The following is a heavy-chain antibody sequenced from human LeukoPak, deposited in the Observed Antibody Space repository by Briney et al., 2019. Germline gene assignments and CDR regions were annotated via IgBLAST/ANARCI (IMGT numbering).Heavy chain of an antibody. Sequence: GSLRLSCSASGFTFSSYAMHWVRQAPGKGLEYVSAISSNGGSTYYADSVKGRFTISRDNSKNTLYLQMSSLRAEDTAVYYCVKDLDDILTGYKFDYWGQGTLVTVSS. CDR3: VKDLDDILTGYKFDY. CDR2: ISSNGGST. CDR1: GFTFSSYA. D-gene: IGHD3-9*01. J-gene: IGHJ4*02. V-gene: IGHV3-64D*06.